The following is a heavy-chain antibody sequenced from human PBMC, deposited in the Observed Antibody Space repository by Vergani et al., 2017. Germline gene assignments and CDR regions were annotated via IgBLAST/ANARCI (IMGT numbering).Heavy chain of an antibody. D-gene: IGHD6-13*01. CDR1: GYTFTSYD. Sequence: QVQLAQSGAEVKKLGASVTVSCKAAGYTFTSYDINWVRQATGQGLEWMGWMNPNSGNTGYAQKFQGRVTMTRKTSISTAYMELSSLRSDDTAVYYCVTGRGIYWGQGTLVTVSS. CDR3: VTGRGIY. CDR2: MNPNSGNT. J-gene: IGHJ4*02. V-gene: IGHV1-8*01.